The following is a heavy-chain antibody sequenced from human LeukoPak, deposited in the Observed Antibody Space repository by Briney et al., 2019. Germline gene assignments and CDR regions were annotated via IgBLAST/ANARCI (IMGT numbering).Heavy chain of an antibody. CDR2: IWYDGSNK. CDR3: ARDAYDSSGYYPWDYYYGMDV. V-gene: IGHV3-33*01. J-gene: IGHJ6*02. D-gene: IGHD3-22*01. Sequence: GGSLRLSCAASGFTFSSYGMHWVRQAPGKGLEWVAVIWYDGSNKYYADSVKGRFTISRDNSKNTLYLQMNSLRAEDTAVYYCARDAYDSSGYYPWDYYYGMDVWGQGTTVTVSS. CDR1: GFTFSSYG.